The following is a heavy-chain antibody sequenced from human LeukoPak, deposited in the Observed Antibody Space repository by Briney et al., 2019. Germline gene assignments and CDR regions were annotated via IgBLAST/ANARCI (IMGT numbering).Heavy chain of an antibody. J-gene: IGHJ4*02. V-gene: IGHV1-8*01. CDR2: MNPNSGNT. D-gene: IGHD6-13*01. CDR1: GYTFTSYD. CDR3: ASRAAAGTGWVDY. Sequence: ASVKVSCKASGYTFTSYDINWVRQATGQGLEWMGWMNPNSGNTGYAQKFQGRVTMTRNTSISTAYMELSSLRSEGTAVYYCASRAAAGTGWVDYWGQGTLVTVSS.